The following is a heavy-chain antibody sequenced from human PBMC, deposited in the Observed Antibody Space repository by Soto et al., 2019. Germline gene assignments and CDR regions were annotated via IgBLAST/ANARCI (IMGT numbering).Heavy chain of an antibody. CDR1: GGSISSYY. D-gene: IGHD3-22*01. CDR2: IYYSGST. J-gene: IGHJ4*02. CDR3: ARRMYYYDSSGSTVFFDY. Sequence: SETLSLTCTVSGGSISSYYWSWIRQPPGKGLEWIGYIYYSGSTNYNPSLKSRVTISVDTSKNQFSLKLSSVTAADTAVYYCARRMYYYDSSGSTVFFDYWGQGTLVTVSS. V-gene: IGHV4-59*08.